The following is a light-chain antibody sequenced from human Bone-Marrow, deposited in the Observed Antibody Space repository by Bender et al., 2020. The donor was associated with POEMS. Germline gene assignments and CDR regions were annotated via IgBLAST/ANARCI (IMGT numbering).Light chain of an antibody. V-gene: IGLV2-14*01. Sequence: QSALTQPPSASGSPGQSVTISCTGSSSDVGRFNYVSWYQQNPGRAPKVMIFDVSNRPSGVSDRFSGSKSGSTASLTISGLQAEDEADYYCSSFTSSSTSVFGGGTKLTVL. J-gene: IGLJ3*02. CDR1: SSDVGRFNY. CDR2: DVS. CDR3: SSFTSSSTSV.